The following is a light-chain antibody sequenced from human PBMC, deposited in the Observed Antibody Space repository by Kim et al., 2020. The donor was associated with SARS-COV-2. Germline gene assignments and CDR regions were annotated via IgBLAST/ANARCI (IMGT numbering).Light chain of an antibody. V-gene: IGLV1-40*01. CDR1: ISHIGAGYD. Sequence: QRVTISCTGSISHIGAGYDVHWYQQLPGTAPKLLNYANNNRPSGFPDRFSGSKSGTSASLAITGLQAEDEADYYCQSYDSSLSGWVFGGGTQLTVL. J-gene: IGLJ3*02. CDR3: QSYDSSLSGWV. CDR2: ANN.